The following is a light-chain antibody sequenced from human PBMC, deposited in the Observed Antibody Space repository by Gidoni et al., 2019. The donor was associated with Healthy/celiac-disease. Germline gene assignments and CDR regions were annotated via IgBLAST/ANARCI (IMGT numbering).Light chain of an antibody. CDR2: QDS. CDR3: QAWDSSTAVV. V-gene: IGLV3-1*01. CDR1: KLGDKY. J-gene: IGLJ2*01. Sequence: SYELPQPPSVSVSPGQTASITCPGDKLGDKYACWYQQKPGQSPVLVIYQDSKRPSGIPGRFSGSNSGNTATLTISGTQAMDEADYYCQAWDSSTAVVFGGGTKLTVL.